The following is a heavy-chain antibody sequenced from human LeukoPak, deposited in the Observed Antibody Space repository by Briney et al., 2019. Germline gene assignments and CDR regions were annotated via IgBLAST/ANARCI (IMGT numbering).Heavy chain of an antibody. V-gene: IGHV3-33*01. D-gene: IGHD2-15*01. J-gene: IGHJ6*02. CDR2: IWYDGSNK. CDR1: GFTFSNYG. Sequence: GGSLRLSCVASGFTFSNYGIHWVRQAPGKGLEWVGVIWYDGSNKYYADSVKGRFTISRDNAKNSLYLQMNSLRAEDTAVYYCARETIVVVVAAKDGMDVWGQGTTVTVSS. CDR3: ARETIVVVVAAKDGMDV.